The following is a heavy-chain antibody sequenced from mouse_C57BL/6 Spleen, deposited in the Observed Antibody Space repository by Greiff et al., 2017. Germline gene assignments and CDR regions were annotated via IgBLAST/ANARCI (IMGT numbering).Heavy chain of an antibody. V-gene: IGHV5-4*03. D-gene: IGHD2-1*01. CDR3: ASNGNFSFDY. CDR2: ISDGGSYT. CDR1: GFTFSSYA. J-gene: IGHJ2*01. Sequence: EVMLVESGGGLVKPGGSLKLSCAASGFTFSSYAMSWVRQTPEKRLEWVATISDGGSYTYYPDNVKGRFTISRDNAKNNLYLQMSHLKSEDPAMYYCASNGNFSFDYWGQGTTLTVSS.